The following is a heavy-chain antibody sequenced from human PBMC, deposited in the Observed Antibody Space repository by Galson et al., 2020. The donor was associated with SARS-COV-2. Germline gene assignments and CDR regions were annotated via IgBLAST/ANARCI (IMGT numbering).Heavy chain of an antibody. J-gene: IGHJ6*03. Sequence: SETLSLTCTVSGGSISSSSYYWGWIRQPPGKGLEWIGSIHYSGSTYYTPSLKSRVTISVDTSKNQFSLKLSSVTAADTAVYYCARAISLRYFDWSYYYYMDVWGKGTTVTVSS. CDR2: IHYSGST. V-gene: IGHV4-39*07. D-gene: IGHD3-9*01. CDR1: GGSISSSSYY. CDR3: ARAISLRYFDWSYYYYMDV.